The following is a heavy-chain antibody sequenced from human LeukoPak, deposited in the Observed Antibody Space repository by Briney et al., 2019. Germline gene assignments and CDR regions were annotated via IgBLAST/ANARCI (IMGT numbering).Heavy chain of an antibody. CDR1: GFTFSSYS. V-gene: IGHV3-21*01. CDR3: AREEDYYDSSGYVGY. J-gene: IGHJ4*02. CDR2: ISSSSSYI. Sequence: GRSLRLSCAASGFTFSSYSMNWVRQAPGKGLEWVSSISSSSSYIYCADSVKGRFTISRDNAKNSLYLQMNSLRAEDTAVYYCAREEDYYDSSGYVGYWGQGTLVTVSS. D-gene: IGHD3-22*01.